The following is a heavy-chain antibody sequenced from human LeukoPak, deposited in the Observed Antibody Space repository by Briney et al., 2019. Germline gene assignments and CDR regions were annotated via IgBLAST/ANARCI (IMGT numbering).Heavy chain of an antibody. V-gene: IGHV3-49*04. CDR1: GFTVSSNY. Sequence: GGSLRLSCAASGFTVSSNYMSWVRQAPGKGLEWVGFIRSKAYGGTTEYAASVKGRFTISRDDSKSIAYLQMNSLKTEDTAVYYCTRNEVIAAAGTSWFDPWGQGTLVTVSS. CDR3: TRNEVIAAAGTSWFDP. D-gene: IGHD6-13*01. CDR2: IRSKAYGGTT. J-gene: IGHJ5*02.